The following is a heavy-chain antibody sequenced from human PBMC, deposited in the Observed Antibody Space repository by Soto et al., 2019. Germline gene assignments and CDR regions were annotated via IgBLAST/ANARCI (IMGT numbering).Heavy chain of an antibody. CDR2: IYYSGST. J-gene: IGHJ4*02. D-gene: IGHD5-18*01. Sequence: SETLSLTCTVSGGSVSSGSHYWSWIRQPPGKGLEWIGYIYYSGSTNYNPSLKSRVTISVDTSKNQFSLKLSSVTAADTAVYYCARVATAMVDYWGQGTLVT. CDR3: ARVATAMVDY. CDR1: GGSVSSGSHY. V-gene: IGHV4-61*01.